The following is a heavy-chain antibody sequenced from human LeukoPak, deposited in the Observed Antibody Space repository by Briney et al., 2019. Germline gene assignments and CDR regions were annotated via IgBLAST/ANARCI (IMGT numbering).Heavy chain of an antibody. CDR2: IYPGDSDT. V-gene: IGHV5-51*01. D-gene: IGHD1-26*01. CDR1: GYSFTSYW. Sequence: GESLKISCKGSGYSFTSYWIGWVRQMPGKGLEWMGNIYPGDSDTRYSPSFQGQVTISADKSISTAYPQWSSLKASDTAMYYCARSQFRGGSYRPSYFDYWGQGTLVTVSS. CDR3: ARSQFRGGSYRPSYFDY. J-gene: IGHJ4*02.